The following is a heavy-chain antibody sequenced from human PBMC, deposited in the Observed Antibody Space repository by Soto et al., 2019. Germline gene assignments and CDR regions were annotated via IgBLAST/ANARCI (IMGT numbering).Heavy chain of an antibody. CDR3: AREYVRGVYYFDY. CDR2: IIPIFGTA. CDR1: GGTFSSYA. D-gene: IGHD3-16*01. J-gene: IGHJ4*02. V-gene: IGHV1-69*13. Sequence: SVKVSCKASGGTFSSYAISWVRQAPGQGLEWMGGIIPIFGTANYAQKFQGRVTITADESTSTAYMELSSLRSEDTAVYYCAREYVRGVYYFDYWGQGTLVTVSS.